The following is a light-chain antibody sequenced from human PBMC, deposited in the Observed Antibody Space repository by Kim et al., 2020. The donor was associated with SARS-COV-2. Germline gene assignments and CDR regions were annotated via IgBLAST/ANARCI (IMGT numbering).Light chain of an antibody. CDR3: NSRDSSGNLVV. Sequence: ALGQTVRITCHGDSLRSYYASWYQQKPGQAPVLVIYGKNNRPSGIPDRFSGSSSGNTASLTITVAQAEDEADYYCNSRDSSGNLVVFGGGTQLTVL. V-gene: IGLV3-19*01. CDR1: SLRSYY. CDR2: GKN. J-gene: IGLJ2*01.